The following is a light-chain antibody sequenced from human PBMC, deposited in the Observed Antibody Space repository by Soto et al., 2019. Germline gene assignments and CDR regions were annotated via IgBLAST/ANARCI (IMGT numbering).Light chain of an antibody. Sequence: QSVLTQPPSVSGAPGQRVTISCTGSSSNIGAGYDVHWYQQLPGTAPKLLIYGNSNRPSGVPDRFSGSKSGTSASLAITGLRAEDEADYYCQSFDSSMSAWVFGGGTDVTV. CDR1: SSNIGAGYD. CDR3: QSFDSSMSAWV. J-gene: IGLJ2*01. V-gene: IGLV1-40*01. CDR2: GNS.